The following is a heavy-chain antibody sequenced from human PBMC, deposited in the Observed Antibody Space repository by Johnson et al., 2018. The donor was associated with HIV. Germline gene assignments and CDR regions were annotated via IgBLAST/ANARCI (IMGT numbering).Heavy chain of an antibody. CDR3: AKERSCTADAFDI. CDR1: GFTFSSYG. CDR2: IRSDGSNK. V-gene: IGHV3-30*02. D-gene: IGHD3-10*01. Sequence: QVQLVESGGGVVQPGGSLRLSCAASGFTFSSYGMHWVRQAPGKGLEWVAFIRSDGSNKYSADSVKGRFTISRDNSKNTLYLQMNSLRAEDTAVYYCAKERSCTADAFDIWGQGTMITVSS. J-gene: IGHJ3*02.